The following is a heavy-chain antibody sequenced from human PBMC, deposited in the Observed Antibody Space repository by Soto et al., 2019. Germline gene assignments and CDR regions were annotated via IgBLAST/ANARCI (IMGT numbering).Heavy chain of an antibody. CDR2: ITYDGSHQ. J-gene: IGHJ4*02. Sequence: QVKLVESGGGVVQPGGSLRLSCAASGFGFDAYGIHWVRRAPGKGLEWVAVITYDGSHQYYRDSVKGRFTIPRDNVRKSMFLQLHNVQHENTAMYFCASGSQYNYGPLAYFDYWGQGTLVTVSS. V-gene: IGHV3-30*03. CDR1: GFGFDAYG. D-gene: IGHD5-18*01. CDR3: ASGSQYNYGPLAYFDY.